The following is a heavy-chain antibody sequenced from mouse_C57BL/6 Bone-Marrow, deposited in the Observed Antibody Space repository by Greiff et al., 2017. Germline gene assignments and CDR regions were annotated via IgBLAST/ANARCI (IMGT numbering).Heavy chain of an antibody. CDR2: IYPRSGNT. V-gene: IGHV1-81*01. D-gene: IGHD1-1*02. Sequence: QVQLQQSGAELARPGASVKLSCKASGYTFTSYGISWVKQRTGQGLEWIGEIYPRSGNTYYNEKFKGKATRTADKSSSTAYMELRSLTSEDSAVYFCVWSAWFAYWGQGTLVTVSA. CDR3: VWSAWFAY. CDR1: GYTFTSYG. J-gene: IGHJ3*01.